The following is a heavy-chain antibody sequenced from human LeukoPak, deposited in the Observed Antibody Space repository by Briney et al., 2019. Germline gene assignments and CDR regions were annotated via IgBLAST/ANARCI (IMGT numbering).Heavy chain of an antibody. CDR2: ISWNSGTI. D-gene: IGHD6-13*01. CDR1: GFTFDDYA. Sequence: GGSLRLSCAASGFTFDDYAMHWVRQAPGKGLEWVSGISWNSGTIAYADSVQGRFTISRDSAKNSLYLQMNSLRAEDTALYYCAKDRAAAGTEFDYWGQGTLVTVSS. J-gene: IGHJ4*02. V-gene: IGHV3-9*01. CDR3: AKDRAAAGTEFDY.